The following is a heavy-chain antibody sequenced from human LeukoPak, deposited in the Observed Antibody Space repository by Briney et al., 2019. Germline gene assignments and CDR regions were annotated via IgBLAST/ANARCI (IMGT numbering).Heavy chain of an antibody. J-gene: IGHJ4*02. CDR2: MKEDGSEK. D-gene: IGHD1-1*01. CDR3: ARSAGQWRGLDY. Sequence: GGSLRLSCAAFGFTFGNHWMSWVRQAPGKGLEWVANMKEDGSEKYYVDSVLGRFTISRDNAKNSLFLQMSSLRVEDTALYYCARSAGQWRGLDYWGQGNLVTVSS. CDR1: GFTFGNHW. V-gene: IGHV3-7*01.